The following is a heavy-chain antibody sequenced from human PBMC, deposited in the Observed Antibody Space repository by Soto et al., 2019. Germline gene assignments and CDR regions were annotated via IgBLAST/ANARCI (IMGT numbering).Heavy chain of an antibody. D-gene: IGHD3-16*01. V-gene: IGHV3-7*03. CDR2: IKDDGGET. Sequence: EVQLVESGGGLVQPGGSLRLSCAASGFSFSTYWMSWVRQAPGKGLEWVANIKDDGGETYYVDSVKGRFPISRDNAKTSLFLQMNSLRAEDTAVYYCAKGGHIDFCGQGTLVTVSS. CDR3: AKGGHIDF. J-gene: IGHJ4*02. CDR1: GFSFSTYW.